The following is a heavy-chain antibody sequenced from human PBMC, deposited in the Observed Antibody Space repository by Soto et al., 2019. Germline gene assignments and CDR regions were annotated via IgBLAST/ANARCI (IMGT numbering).Heavy chain of an antibody. J-gene: IGHJ6*02. Sequence: ASVKVSCKASGGTFSSYAIRWVRQAPGQGLEWMGGIIPIFGTANYAQKFQGRVTITADESTSTAYMELSSLRSEDTAVYYCARLDIVLVPAENRGWNRAMELYYYYGMDVWGQGTTVTVSS. CDR3: ARLDIVLVPAENRGWNRAMELYYYYGMDV. D-gene: IGHD2-2*01. V-gene: IGHV1-69*13. CDR1: GGTFSSYA. CDR2: IIPIFGTA.